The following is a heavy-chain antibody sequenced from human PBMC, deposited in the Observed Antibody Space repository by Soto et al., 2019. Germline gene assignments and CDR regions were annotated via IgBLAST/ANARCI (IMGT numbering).Heavy chain of an antibody. CDR1: GFNFDNYG. V-gene: IGHV3-30*18. Sequence: QVQLVESGGGVVQPGGSLRLSCQASGFNFDNYGMHWVRQAPGKGLEWVAVITYDGSFQYYADSVKGRFTISRDNSKNTLFVHLNTLKPEDTAVYHCAKDRVGGTFYTPLGFWGQGTLVTVSS. D-gene: IGHD1-7*01. CDR2: ITYDGSFQ. J-gene: IGHJ4*02. CDR3: AKDRVGGTFYTPLGF.